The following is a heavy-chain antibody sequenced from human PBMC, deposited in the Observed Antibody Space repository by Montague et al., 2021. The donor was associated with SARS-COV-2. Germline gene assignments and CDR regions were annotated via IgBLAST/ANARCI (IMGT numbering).Heavy chain of an antibody. V-gene: IGHV4-61*01. CDR2: IYYSGST. CDR3: ARDPWRITIFGVVTRYGMDV. D-gene: IGHD3-3*01. CDR1: GGSVSSGSYY. Sequence: ETLSLTCIVSGGSVSSGSYYWSWIRRPPGKGLEWIGYIYYSGSTXYNXTRKSRVTISVDTSKNQFSLKLSSVTAADTAVYYCARDPWRITIFGVVTRYGMDVWGQGTTVTVSS. J-gene: IGHJ6*02.